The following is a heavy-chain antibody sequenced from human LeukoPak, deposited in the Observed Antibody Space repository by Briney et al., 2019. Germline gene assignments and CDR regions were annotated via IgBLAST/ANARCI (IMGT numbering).Heavy chain of an antibody. CDR2: TYYRSKWYN. D-gene: IGHD3-3*01. V-gene: IGHV6-1*01. CDR1: GDSVSSNSAA. CDR3: ARADYDFWSGPSPNYYYYGMDV. Sequence: SQTLSLTCAISGDSVSSNSAAWNWIRQSPSRGLEWLGRTYYRSKWYNDYAVSVKSRITINPDTSKNQFSLQLNSVTPEDTAVYHCARADYDFWSGPSPNYYYYGMDVWGQGTTVTVSS. J-gene: IGHJ6*02.